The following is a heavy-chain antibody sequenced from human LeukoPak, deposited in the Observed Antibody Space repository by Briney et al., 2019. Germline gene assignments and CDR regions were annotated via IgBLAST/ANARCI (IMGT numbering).Heavy chain of an antibody. CDR1: GFTISSYD. CDR3: AKESYGMDV. CDR2: ISGSGGST. J-gene: IGHJ6*02. Sequence: GGSPRLPCAASGFTISSYDMSWGRHAPGKWLELVSAISGSGGSTYYAGSVKGRFTISRDNAKNTLYLQMNSRRAEDTAVYYCAKESYGMDVWGQGTTVTVSS. V-gene: IGHV3-23*01.